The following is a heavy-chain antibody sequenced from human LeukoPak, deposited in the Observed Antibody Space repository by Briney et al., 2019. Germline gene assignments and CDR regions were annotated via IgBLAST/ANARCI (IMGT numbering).Heavy chain of an antibody. D-gene: IGHD6-13*01. CDR1: GYSFTSYW. CDR2: IYPGDSDT. V-gene: IGHV5-51*01. CDR3: ASPSFRYSSSWYYFDY. J-gene: IGHJ4*02. Sequence: GESLKISCKGSGYSFTSYWIGWVRQMPGKGLEWMGIIYPGDSDTRYSPSFQGQVTISADKSISTAYLQWSSLKASDTAMYYCASPSFRYSSSWYYFDYWGQGTLVTVSS.